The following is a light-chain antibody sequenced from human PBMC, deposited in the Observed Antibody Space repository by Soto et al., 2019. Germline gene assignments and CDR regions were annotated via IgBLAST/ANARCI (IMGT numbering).Light chain of an antibody. Sequence: QSALTQPRSVSGSPGQSVTISCTRPSSDVDTYNYVSWYRQHPGKAPKLMIYDVSKRPSGVPDRFSGSKSGNTASLTISGLQAEDEADYYCCSYAGSYTLFGGGTKVTVL. CDR1: SSDVDTYNY. CDR2: DVS. CDR3: CSYAGSYTL. J-gene: IGLJ2*01. V-gene: IGLV2-11*01.